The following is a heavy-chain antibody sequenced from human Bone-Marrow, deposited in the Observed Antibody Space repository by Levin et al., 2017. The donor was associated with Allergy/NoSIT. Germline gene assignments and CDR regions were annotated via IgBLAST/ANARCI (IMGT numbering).Heavy chain of an antibody. CDR1: GFTFNEYY. CDR2: ISGDGSII. J-gene: IGHJ4*02. Sequence: GGSLRLSCVASGFTFNEYYMSWIRQAPGKGLEWVSYISGDGSIIYYADSVKGRFTISRDNAKNSLYLQMDGLRAEDTAIYYCARVTRCGSDSYFLDSWGQGALVTVSS. D-gene: IGHD2-21*02. CDR3: ARVTRCGSDSYFLDS. V-gene: IGHV3-11*01.